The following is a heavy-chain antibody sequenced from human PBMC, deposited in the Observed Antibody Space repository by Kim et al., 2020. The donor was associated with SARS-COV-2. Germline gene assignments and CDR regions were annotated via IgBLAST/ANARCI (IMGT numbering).Heavy chain of an antibody. CDR1: GFTFSSYS. J-gene: IGHJ4*02. CDR2: ISSSSSYI. D-gene: IGHD5-12*01. V-gene: IGHV3-21*01. CDR3: ARAIFHSGYDLGADY. Sequence: GGSLRLSCAASGFTFSSYSMNWVRQAPGKGLEWVSSISSSSSYIYYADSVKGRFTISRDNAKNSLYLQMNSLRAEDTAVYYCARAIFHSGYDLGADYWGQGTLVTVSS.